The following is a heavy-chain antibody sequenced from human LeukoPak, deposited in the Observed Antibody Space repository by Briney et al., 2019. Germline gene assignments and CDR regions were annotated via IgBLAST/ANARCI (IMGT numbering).Heavy chain of an antibody. J-gene: IGHJ4*02. CDR1: GFTFSNAW. CDR3: ARGSGFDY. D-gene: IGHD6-19*01. Sequence: GGSLRLSCAASGFTFSNAWMSWVRQAPGKGLEWVSYISSSSSTIYYADSVKGRFTISRDNAKNSLYLQMNSLRAEDTAVYYCARGSGFDYWGQGTLVTVSS. CDR2: ISSSSSTI. V-gene: IGHV3-48*04.